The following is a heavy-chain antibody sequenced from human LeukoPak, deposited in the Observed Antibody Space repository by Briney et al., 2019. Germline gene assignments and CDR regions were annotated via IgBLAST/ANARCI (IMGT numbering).Heavy chain of an antibody. CDR1: GYTFTGYY. Sequence: EASVKVSCKASGYTFTGYYMHWVRQAPGQGLEWMGWINPNSGGTNYAQKFQGRVTMTRDTSISTAYMELRSLRSDDTAVYYCARDPTNTSGRYAYFDSWGQGTLVTVSS. CDR3: ARDPTNTSGRYAYFDS. CDR2: INPNSGGT. D-gene: IGHD6-19*01. J-gene: IGHJ4*02. V-gene: IGHV1-2*02.